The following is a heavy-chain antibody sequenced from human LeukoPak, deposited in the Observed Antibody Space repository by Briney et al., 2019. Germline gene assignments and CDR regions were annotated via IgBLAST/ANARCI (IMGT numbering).Heavy chain of an antibody. D-gene: IGHD6-6*01. Sequence: APVKVSCKASGGTFSSYAISWVRQAPGQGPEWMGRIIPIFGTANYAQKFQGRVTITTDESTSTAYMELSSLRSEDTAVYYCARDRGSSSSWHYYYYMDVWGKGTTVTVSS. CDR1: GGTFSSYA. J-gene: IGHJ6*03. CDR3: ARDRGSSSSWHYYYYMDV. CDR2: IIPIFGTA. V-gene: IGHV1-69*05.